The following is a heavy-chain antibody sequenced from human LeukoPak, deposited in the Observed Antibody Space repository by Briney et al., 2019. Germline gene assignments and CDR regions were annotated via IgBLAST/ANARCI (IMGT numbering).Heavy chain of an antibody. Sequence: ASVKVSRKASGYTFTTYDINWARQATGQGLEWMGWMSPNSGNTGYAQKFQGRVTMTRDTSINTAYMELSSLTSEDTAVYFCARGVTAGVDFWGQGTLVTVSS. CDR2: MSPNSGNT. J-gene: IGHJ4*02. CDR1: GYTFTTYD. CDR3: ARGVTAGVDF. D-gene: IGHD6-25*01. V-gene: IGHV1-8*01.